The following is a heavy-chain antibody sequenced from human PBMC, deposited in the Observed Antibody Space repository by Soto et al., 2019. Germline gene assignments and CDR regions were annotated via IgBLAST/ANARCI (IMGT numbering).Heavy chain of an antibody. CDR1: GFTFSSQW. V-gene: IGHV3-74*01. J-gene: IGHJ4*02. CDR3: ATWRGGYTYGLDH. CDR2: ILNDGTST. D-gene: IGHD5-18*01. Sequence: GGSLRLSCTASGFTFSSQWLHWVRQAPGKGLMWISRILNDGTSTNYADSVKGRFTVSRDNAKKTMSLQMNNLRAEDTAVYYCATWRGGYTYGLDHWGQGTPVTVSS.